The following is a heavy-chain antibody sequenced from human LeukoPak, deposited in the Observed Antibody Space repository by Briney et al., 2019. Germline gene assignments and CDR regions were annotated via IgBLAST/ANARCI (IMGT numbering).Heavy chain of an antibody. CDR1: GYTFTGYY. V-gene: IGHV1-2*02. Sequence: ASVKVSCKASGYTFTGYYMHWVRQAPGQGLEWMGWINPNSGGTNYAQKFQGRVTMTRDTSISTAYMELSRLRSDDTAVYYCARRGYSGYDHHQYYYYYMDVWGKGTTVTVSS. D-gene: IGHD5-12*01. CDR2: INPNSGGT. J-gene: IGHJ6*03. CDR3: ARRGYSGYDHHQYYYYYMDV.